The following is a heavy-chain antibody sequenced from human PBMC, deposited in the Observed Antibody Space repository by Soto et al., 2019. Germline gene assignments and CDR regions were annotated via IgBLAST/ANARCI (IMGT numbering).Heavy chain of an antibody. V-gene: IGHV3-74*01. CDR2: ISADGSNT. CDR1: GFMFSSHW. D-gene: IGHD1-1*01. Sequence: EVQLVESGGGLVQPGGSLRLSCVASGFMFSSHWMHWVRQAPGKGLVWVSRISADGSNTNYADSVKGRFTISRDNARNTLFLQMNSLTAEDTAVYYCARRTDAYNWADYWGQGTLVTVSS. J-gene: IGHJ4*02. CDR3: ARRTDAYNWADY.